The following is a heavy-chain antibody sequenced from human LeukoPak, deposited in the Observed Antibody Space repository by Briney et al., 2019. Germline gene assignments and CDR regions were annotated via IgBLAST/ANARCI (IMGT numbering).Heavy chain of an antibody. CDR1: GFTFDDYG. J-gene: IGHJ4*02. Sequence: GGSLRLSCAASGFTFDDYGMSWVRQAPGKGLEWVSGINWNGGSTGYADSVKGRFTISRDNAKNSLYLQMNSLRAEDTALYYCARGTYYYDSSGYYYFDCWGQGTLVTVSS. CDR3: ARGTYYYDSSGYYYFDC. V-gene: IGHV3-20*04. D-gene: IGHD3-22*01. CDR2: INWNGGST.